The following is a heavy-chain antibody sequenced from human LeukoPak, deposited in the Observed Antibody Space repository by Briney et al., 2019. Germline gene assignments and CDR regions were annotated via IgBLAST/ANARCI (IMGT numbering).Heavy chain of an antibody. D-gene: IGHD3-22*01. CDR3: ARGLSVVAGFDY. V-gene: IGHV4-39*01. Sequence: SETLSLTCTVSGGSISSSSYYWGWIRQPPGKGLEWIGSIYYSGSTYYNPSLKSRVTISVDTSKNQFSLKLSSVTAADTAVYYCARGLSVVAGFDYWGQGTLVTVSS. CDR1: GGSISSSSYY. CDR2: IYYSGST. J-gene: IGHJ4*02.